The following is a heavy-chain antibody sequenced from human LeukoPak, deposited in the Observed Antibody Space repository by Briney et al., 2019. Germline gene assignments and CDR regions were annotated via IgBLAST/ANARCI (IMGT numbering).Heavy chain of an antibody. CDR3: TRGYSSSWYGEDYFDY. J-gene: IGHJ4*02. CDR2: INWNGGST. D-gene: IGHD6-13*01. V-gene: IGHV3-20*04. Sequence: GGSLRLSCAASGFTFDDYGMSWVRQAPGKGLEWVSGINWNGGSTGYADSVKGRFTISRDNAKNSLYLQMSSLRAEDTALYYCTRGYSSSWYGEDYFDYWGQGTLVTVSS. CDR1: GFTFDDYG.